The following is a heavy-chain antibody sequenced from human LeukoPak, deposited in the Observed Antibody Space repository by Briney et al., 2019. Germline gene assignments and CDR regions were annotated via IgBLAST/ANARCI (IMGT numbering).Heavy chain of an antibody. D-gene: IGHD4-17*01. V-gene: IGHV4-59*01. J-gene: IGHJ4*02. CDR1: GGSISSYY. CDR2: IYYSGST. CDR3: ASTTSYGDYSYYFDY. Sequence: SETLSLTCTVSGGSISSYYWSWIRQPPGKGLEWIGYIYYSGSTNYNPSLKSRVTISVDTSKNQFSLKLSSVTAADTAVYYCASTTSYGDYSYYFDYWGREPWSPSPQ.